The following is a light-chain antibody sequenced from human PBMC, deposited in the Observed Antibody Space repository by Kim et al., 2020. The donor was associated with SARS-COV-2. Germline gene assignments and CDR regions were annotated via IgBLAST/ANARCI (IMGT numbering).Light chain of an antibody. Sequence: SPGERATPSGRASQSISTYLAWYQQKPGQAPRLLIYGASTRATGIPDTFSGSGAGTDFTLTISRLEPEDFAVYYCQHYGRSPPLTFGPGTKVDIK. CDR1: QSISTY. CDR3: QHYGRSPPLT. CDR2: GAS. J-gene: IGKJ3*01. V-gene: IGKV3-20*01.